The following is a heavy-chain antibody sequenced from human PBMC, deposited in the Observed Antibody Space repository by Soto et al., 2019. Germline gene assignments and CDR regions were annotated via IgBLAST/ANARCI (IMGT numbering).Heavy chain of an antibody. Sequence: WGSLRLSCAASGFTFSDYYMSWIRQAPGKGLEWVSYISSSGSTIYYADSVKGRFTISRDNAKNSLYLQMNSLRAEDTAVYYCARCQYYYDSSGSVSGMDVWGQGTTVTVSS. CDR1: GFTFSDYY. J-gene: IGHJ6*02. CDR3: ARCQYYYDSSGSVSGMDV. D-gene: IGHD3-22*01. CDR2: ISSSGSTI. V-gene: IGHV3-11*01.